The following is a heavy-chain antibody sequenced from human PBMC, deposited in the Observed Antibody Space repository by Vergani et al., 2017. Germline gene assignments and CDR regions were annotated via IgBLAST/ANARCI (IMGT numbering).Heavy chain of an antibody. D-gene: IGHD2-2*02. CDR2: ISYDGSNK. CDR3: ARDPPAAIPLGYFDC. V-gene: IGHV3-30-3*01. J-gene: IGHJ4*02. CDR1: GFTFSSYA. Sequence: QVQLVESGGGVVQPGRSLRLSCAASGFTFSSYAMHWVRQAPGKGLEWVAVISYDGSNKYYADSVKGRFTISRDNSKNTLYLQMNSLRAEDTAVYYCARDPPAAIPLGYFDCWGQGTLVAVSS.